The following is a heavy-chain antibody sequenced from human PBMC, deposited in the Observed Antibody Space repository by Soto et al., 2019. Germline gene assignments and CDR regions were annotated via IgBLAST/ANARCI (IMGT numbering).Heavy chain of an antibody. CDR3: ARQIAVAGLFDY. CDR1: GGSISSGGYY. Sequence: KTSETLSLTCTVSGGSISSGGYYWSWIRQHPGKGLEWIGYIYYSGSTYYNPSLKSRVTISVDTSKNQFSLKLSSVTAADTAVYYCARQIAVAGLFDYWGQGTLVTVSS. CDR2: IYYSGST. J-gene: IGHJ4*02. D-gene: IGHD6-19*01. V-gene: IGHV4-31*03.